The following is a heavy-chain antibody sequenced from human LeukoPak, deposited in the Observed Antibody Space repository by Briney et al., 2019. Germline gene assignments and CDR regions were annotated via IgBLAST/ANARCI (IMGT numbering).Heavy chain of an antibody. CDR3: AACTGGTCYHLKFDY. D-gene: IGHD2-15*01. Sequence: SETLSLTCTVSGGSISSYYWSWIRQPPGKGLEWIGYIYYTGSTNYNPSLKSRVTISVDTSKSQFSLKLTSVTAADTAMYYCAACTGGTCYHLKFDYWGQGTLVTVSS. J-gene: IGHJ4*02. CDR2: IYYTGST. CDR1: GGSISSYY. V-gene: IGHV4-59*01.